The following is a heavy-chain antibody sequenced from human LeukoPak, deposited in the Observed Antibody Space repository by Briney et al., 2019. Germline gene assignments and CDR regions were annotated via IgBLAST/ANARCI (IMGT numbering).Heavy chain of an antibody. CDR1: GGSISSYY. D-gene: IGHD5-18*01. V-gene: IGHV4-59*08. CDR3: ARHFHPGYSYGYRPNWFDP. Sequence: SETLSLTCTVSGGSISSYYWSWIRQPPGKGLEWIGYIYYSGSTNYNPSLKSRVTISVDTSKNQFSLKLSSVTAADTAVYDCARHFHPGYSYGYRPNWFDPWGQGTLVTVSS. CDR2: IYYSGST. J-gene: IGHJ5*02.